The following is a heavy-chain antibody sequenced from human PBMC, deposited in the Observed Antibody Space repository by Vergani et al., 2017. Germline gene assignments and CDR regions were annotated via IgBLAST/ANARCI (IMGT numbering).Heavy chain of an antibody. Sequence: QVRLQESGPGLVKPSETLLLICTVSGVSITTYYWSWVRQPPGKGLEWLGYIYYSGSTTYNPSLKSRLTISVDTSKNQFSLRLSSVTAADTALYYCAGDSSSWQRADYWGQGTLVTVSS. J-gene: IGHJ4*02. D-gene: IGHD6-13*01. CDR3: AGDSSSWQRADY. CDR1: GVSITTYY. V-gene: IGHV4-59*01. CDR2: IYYSGST.